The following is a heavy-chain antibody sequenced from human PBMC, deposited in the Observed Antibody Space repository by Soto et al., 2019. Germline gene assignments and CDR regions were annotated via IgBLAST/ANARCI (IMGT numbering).Heavy chain of an antibody. CDR2: IYYSGST. J-gene: IGHJ6*02. Sequence: PSETLSLTCTVSGGSISSSSYYWGWIRQPPGKGLEWIGSIYYSGSTYYNQSLKSRVTISVDTSKNQFSLKLSSVTAADTAVYYCARHNYYYYYGMDVWGQGTTVTVSS. V-gene: IGHV4-39*01. CDR3: ARHNYYYYYGMDV. CDR1: GGSISSSSYY.